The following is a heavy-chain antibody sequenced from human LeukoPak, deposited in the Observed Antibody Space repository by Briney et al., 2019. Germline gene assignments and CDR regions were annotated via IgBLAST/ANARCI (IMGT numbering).Heavy chain of an antibody. Sequence: PGGSLRLSCAASGFTFSKYWMSWVRQAPGKGLEWVANIKQDGSEMYYVDSVKGRFTISRDNAKNSLYLQMNSLRAEDTAVYYCAKGSSGYFYEGFDYWGQGTLVTVSS. J-gene: IGHJ4*02. V-gene: IGHV3-7*01. CDR1: GFTFSKYW. D-gene: IGHD3-22*01. CDR3: AKGSSGYFYEGFDY. CDR2: IKQDGSEM.